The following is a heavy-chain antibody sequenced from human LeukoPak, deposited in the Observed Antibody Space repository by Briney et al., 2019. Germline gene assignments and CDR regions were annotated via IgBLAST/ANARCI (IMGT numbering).Heavy chain of an antibody. CDR3: TRGPTGSYLNFDY. D-gene: IGHD1-26*01. Sequence: GGSLRLSCAASGFTFSDNYMDWVRQAPGKGLEWVGRARNKANSHTTEYAASVKGRFTVSRDDSKNLLYLQMNSLKTDDTAVYYCTRGPTGSYLNFDYWGQGTLVTVSS. J-gene: IGHJ4*02. CDR1: GFTFSDNY. CDR2: ARNKANSHTT. V-gene: IGHV3-72*01.